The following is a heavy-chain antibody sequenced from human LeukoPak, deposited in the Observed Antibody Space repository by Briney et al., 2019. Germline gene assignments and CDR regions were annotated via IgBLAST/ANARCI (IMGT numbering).Heavy chain of an antibody. CDR3: ARGGNPIYYYYLDV. V-gene: IGHV3-30-3*01. D-gene: IGHD1-1*01. CDR1: GFTFASYA. Sequence: GGSLRLSCAASGFTFASYAMTWVRQAPGKGLEWVSVISYGGNNEDYADSVKGRFTISRDNSKNALYLPMNSLRAEDTAVYHCARGGNPIYYYYLDVWGKGTTVTVSS. CDR2: ISYGGNNE. J-gene: IGHJ6*03.